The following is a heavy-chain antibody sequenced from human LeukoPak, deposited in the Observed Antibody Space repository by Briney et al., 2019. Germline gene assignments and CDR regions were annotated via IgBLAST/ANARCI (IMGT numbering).Heavy chain of an antibody. Sequence: ASVKVSCKASGYTFTSYDINWVRQATGQGLEWMGWMNPNSGNTGYAQKFQGRATMTRNTSISTAYMELSSLRSEDTAVYYCARGGVDTAMVEFDYWGQGTLVTVSS. CDR2: MNPNSGNT. V-gene: IGHV1-8*01. J-gene: IGHJ4*02. CDR1: GYTFTSYD. CDR3: ARGGVDTAMVEFDY. D-gene: IGHD5-18*01.